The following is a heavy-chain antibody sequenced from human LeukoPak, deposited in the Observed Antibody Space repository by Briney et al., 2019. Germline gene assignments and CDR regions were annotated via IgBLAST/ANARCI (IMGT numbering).Heavy chain of an antibody. Sequence: PSETLSLTCSVSGGSISSSSYYWGWIRQPPGKGLEWIANIYYFGSGDYNPSLKSRVSISVDTSKNQFSLTLSSVTAADTAVYYCARRLPFWGSGGWYFDLWGRGTLVTVSS. J-gene: IGHJ2*01. V-gene: IGHV4-39*01. CDR3: ARRLPFWGSGGWYFDL. D-gene: IGHD3-10*01. CDR2: IYYFGSG. CDR1: GGSISSSSYY.